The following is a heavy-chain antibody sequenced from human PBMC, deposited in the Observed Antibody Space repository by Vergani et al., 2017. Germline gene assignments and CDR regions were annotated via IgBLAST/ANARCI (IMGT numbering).Heavy chain of an antibody. CDR3: AREGWELPYFDY. Sequence: EVQLVESGGGLIQPGGSLRLSCAASGFTVSSNYMSWVRQAPGKGLEWVSVIYSGGSTYYAGSVKGRFTISGDNSKNKLYLQMNSLKAEDTAVYYCAREGWELPYFDYWGQGTLVTVSS. CDR1: GFTVSSNY. D-gene: IGHD1-26*01. V-gene: IGHV3-53*01. J-gene: IGHJ4*02. CDR2: IYSGGST.